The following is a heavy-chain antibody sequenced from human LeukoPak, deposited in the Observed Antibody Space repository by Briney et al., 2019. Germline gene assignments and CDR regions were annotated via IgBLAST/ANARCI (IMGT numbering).Heavy chain of an antibody. CDR1: GYSISNDYY. V-gene: IGHV4-38-2*01. CDR2: IYHSGST. D-gene: IGHD2-2*02. J-gene: IGHJ4*02. CDR3: ARLSGAPVRHPIYHFDY. Sequence: SETLSLTCAVSGYSISNDYYWGWVRQRPGKGVEGIGNIYHSGSTYKNASLKSRLTMSLDTSKNKVSLKMISVTAADTAMYYCARLSGAPVRHPIYHFDYWGQGTLVTVSS.